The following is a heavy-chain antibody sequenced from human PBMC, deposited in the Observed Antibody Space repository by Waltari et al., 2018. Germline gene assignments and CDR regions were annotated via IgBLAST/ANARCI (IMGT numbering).Heavy chain of an antibody. CDR1: GFTFSSYG. Sequence: QVQLVESGGGVVQPGGSLRLSCAASGFTFSSYGMHWVRQAPGKGLEWVAFIRYDGSNKYYADSVKGRFTISRDNSKNTLYLQMNSLRAEDTAVYYCAKEWGSSLYYYYYYMDVWGKGTTVTVSS. D-gene: IGHD6-6*01. CDR2: IRYDGSNK. V-gene: IGHV3-30*02. J-gene: IGHJ6*03. CDR3: AKEWGSSLYYYYYYMDV.